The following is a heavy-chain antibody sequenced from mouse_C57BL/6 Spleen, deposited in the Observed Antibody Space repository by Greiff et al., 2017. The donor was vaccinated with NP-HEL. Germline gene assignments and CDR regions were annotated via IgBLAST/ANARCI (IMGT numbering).Heavy chain of an antibody. CDR2: IYPTSGNT. CDR1: GYTFTSYG. CDR3: ARSDTTVVAESDFDY. Sequence: QVQLQQSGAELARPGASVKLSCKASGYTFTSYGISWVKQRTGQGLEWIGEIYPTSGNTYYNEKFKGKATLTADKSSSTAYMELRSLTSEDSAVYFCARSDTTVVAESDFDYWGQGTTLTVSS. V-gene: IGHV1-81*01. D-gene: IGHD1-1*01. J-gene: IGHJ2*01.